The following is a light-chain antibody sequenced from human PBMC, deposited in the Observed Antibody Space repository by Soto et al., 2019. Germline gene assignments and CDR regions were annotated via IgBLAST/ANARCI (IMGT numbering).Light chain of an antibody. CDR2: GAS. Sequence: DIVMTQSPAILSVSLGERATLSCLASQSISDNLAWYQQRSGQAPRLLIYGASTRATGVPARFSGSGSGTDFPLTISSLQSDDFAIYYCQQYKSWPPLTFGGGTKVE. CDR3: QQYKSWPPLT. J-gene: IGKJ4*01. V-gene: IGKV3-15*01. CDR1: QSISDN.